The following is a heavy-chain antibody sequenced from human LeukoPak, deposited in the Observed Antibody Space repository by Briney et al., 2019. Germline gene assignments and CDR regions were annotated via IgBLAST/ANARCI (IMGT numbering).Heavy chain of an antibody. CDR3: AREGWGEGAFDI. Sequence: PGGSLRLSCAASGFTFSSYSMNWVRQAPGKGLEWVSYISSSSSSIYYADSVKGRFTISRDNAKNSLYLQMNSLRAEDTAVYYCAREGWGEGAFDIWGQGTMVTLSS. V-gene: IGHV3-48*04. CDR1: GFTFSSYS. CDR2: ISSSSSSI. J-gene: IGHJ3*02. D-gene: IGHD3-16*01.